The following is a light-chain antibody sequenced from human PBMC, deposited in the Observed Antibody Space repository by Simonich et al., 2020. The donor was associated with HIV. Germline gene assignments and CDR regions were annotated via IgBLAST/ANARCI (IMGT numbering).Light chain of an antibody. Sequence: DIVMTQSPDSLAVSLGERATINCKSSQSVLYNSNNKNYLAWYQQKPGQPPKLLIYWASTRESGVPDRFSGSGSETDFTLTISSLQAEDVAVYYCQQYYTTPFTFGPGTTVDIK. CDR2: WAS. J-gene: IGKJ3*01. V-gene: IGKV4-1*01. CDR3: QQYYTTPFT. CDR1: QSVLYNSNNKNY.